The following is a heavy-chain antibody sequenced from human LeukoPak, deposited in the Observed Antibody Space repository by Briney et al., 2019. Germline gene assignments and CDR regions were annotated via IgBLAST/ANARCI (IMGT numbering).Heavy chain of an antibody. J-gene: IGHJ6*02. Sequence: ASVKVSCKASGYTFTSYDINWVRQATGQGLEWMGWMNPNSGNTGYAQKFQGRVTMTRNTPISTAYMELSSLRSEDTAVYYCARNPSRITIFGVVIGLHGMDVWGQGTTVTVSS. CDR3: ARNPSRITIFGVVIGLHGMDV. CDR2: MNPNSGNT. CDR1: GYTFTSYD. V-gene: IGHV1-8*01. D-gene: IGHD3-3*01.